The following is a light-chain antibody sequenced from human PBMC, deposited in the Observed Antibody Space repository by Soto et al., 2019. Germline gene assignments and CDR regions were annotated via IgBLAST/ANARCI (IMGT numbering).Light chain of an antibody. V-gene: IGKV1-5*03. Sequence: DIQMTQCPSTLYASVGDRVTITCRASQSISSWLAWYQQKPGKAPKLLIYKASSLESGVPSRFSGSGSGTEFTLTISSLQPDDFATYYCQQYNSYPWTFGQGTKVEIK. J-gene: IGKJ1*01. CDR3: QQYNSYPWT. CDR2: KAS. CDR1: QSISSW.